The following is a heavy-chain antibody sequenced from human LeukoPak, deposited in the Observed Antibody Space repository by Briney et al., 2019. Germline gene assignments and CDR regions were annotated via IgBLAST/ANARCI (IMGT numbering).Heavy chain of an antibody. Sequence: GGSLRLSCAASGFTFSNHAMHWVRQAPGKGLEWVTLVWYDGNRKYYADSVKGRFTISRDNSKNTLYLQMDSLRPEDTAVYYCAKDPRTGAVSGIFYFDYWGQGTLVTVSS. CDR2: VWYDGNRK. J-gene: IGHJ4*02. CDR1: GFTFSNHA. V-gene: IGHV3-30*02. D-gene: IGHD6-19*01. CDR3: AKDPRTGAVSGIFYFDY.